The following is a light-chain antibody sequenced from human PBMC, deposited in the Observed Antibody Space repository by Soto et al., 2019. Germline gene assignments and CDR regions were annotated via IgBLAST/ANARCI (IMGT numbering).Light chain of an antibody. Sequence: QSVFTQSPSVSVAPGQKVTISCSGSSSNIGNNYVSWYQQLPGTAPKLLIYDNNKRPSGIPDRFAGSKSGTSGTLDITGLQTGDEADYYCATWDGSLPGEVFGGGTKLTVL. CDR2: DNN. CDR3: ATWDGSLPGEV. J-gene: IGLJ2*01. V-gene: IGLV1-51*01. CDR1: SSNIGNNY.